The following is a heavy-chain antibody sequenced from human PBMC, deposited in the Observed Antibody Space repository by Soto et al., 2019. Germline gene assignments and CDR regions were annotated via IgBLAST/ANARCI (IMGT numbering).Heavy chain of an antibody. CDR2: IYSGGST. CDR3: ARPRGYCSSTSCFNYYGMDV. D-gene: IGHD2-2*01. Sequence: QVQLVESGGGVVQPGRSLRLSCAASGFTFSSYAMHWVRQAPGKGLEWVAVIYSGGSTYYADSVKGRFTISRDNSKNTLYLQMNSLRADDTAVYYCARPRGYCSSTSCFNYYGMDVWGQGTTVTVSS. V-gene: IGHV3-30*14. J-gene: IGHJ6*02. CDR1: GFTFSSYA.